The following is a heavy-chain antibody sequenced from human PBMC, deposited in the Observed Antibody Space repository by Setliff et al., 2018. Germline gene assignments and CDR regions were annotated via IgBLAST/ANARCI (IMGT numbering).Heavy chain of an antibody. J-gene: IGHJ4*02. CDR2: INPGGGSA. Sequence: ASVKVSCKASGYTFTNYGINWVRQAPGQGLEWMGIINPGGGSASIVEKFQGRVTMTSDTSTSTVYMELRSLESDDTAIYFCARLVRYCTKVACQRLSGAEHWGQGTLVTVSS. D-gene: IGHD2-8*01. CDR3: ARLVRYCTKVACQRLSGAEH. V-gene: IGHV1-46*01. CDR1: GYTFTNYG.